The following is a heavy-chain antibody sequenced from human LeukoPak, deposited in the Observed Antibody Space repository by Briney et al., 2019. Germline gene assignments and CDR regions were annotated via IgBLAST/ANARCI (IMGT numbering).Heavy chain of an antibody. CDR1: GVSFSGYY. CDR3: ARHCCSGPAKRVFDI. V-gene: IGHV4-34*01. J-gene: IGHJ3*02. CDR2: ISYSGNT. D-gene: IGHD2-15*01. Sequence: SETLSLTCAVYGVSFSGYYWSWIRQPPGKGLEWIGTISYSGNTDYNPSLRSRVTISVDTSNNQFSLGLGSVTAADTAVYHCARHCCSGPAKRVFDIWGQGTMVTVSS.